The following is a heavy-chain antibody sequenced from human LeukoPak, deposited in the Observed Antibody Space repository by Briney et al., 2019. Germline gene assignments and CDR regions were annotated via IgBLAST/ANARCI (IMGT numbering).Heavy chain of an antibody. CDR2: ISSGNSTI. CDR3: ATLRYLDY. CDR1: GFTFSSCS. Sequence: GGSLRLSCAASGFTFSSCSMNWVRQTPGKGLEWVSYISSGNSTIYYADSVKGRFTISRDNAKNFLYLQMNSLRAEDTAVYYCATLRYLDYWGQGTLVTVSS. V-gene: IGHV3-48*04. D-gene: IGHD1-14*01. J-gene: IGHJ4*02.